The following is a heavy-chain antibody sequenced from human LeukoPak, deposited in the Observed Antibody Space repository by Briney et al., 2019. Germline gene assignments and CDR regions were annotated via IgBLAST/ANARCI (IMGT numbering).Heavy chain of an antibody. D-gene: IGHD2-2*01. CDR1: GGSFSGYY. CDR2: IYTSGST. V-gene: IGHV4-4*07. CDR3: ARDFIVVPAADDAFDI. Sequence: SETLSLTCAVYGGSFSGYYWSWIRQPAGKGLEWIGRIYTSGSTNYNPSLKSRVTMSVDTSKNQFSLKLSSVTAADTAVYYCARDFIVVPAADDAFDIWGQGTMVTVSS. J-gene: IGHJ3*02.